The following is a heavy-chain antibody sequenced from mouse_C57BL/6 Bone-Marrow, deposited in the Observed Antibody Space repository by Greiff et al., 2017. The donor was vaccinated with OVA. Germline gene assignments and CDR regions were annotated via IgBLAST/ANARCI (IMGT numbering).Heavy chain of an antibody. D-gene: IGHD2-4*01. V-gene: IGHV1-5*01. Sequence: VQLQQSGTVLARPGASVKMSCKTSGYTFTIYWMHWVKQRPGQGLEWIGAIYPGNSDTSYNQKFKGKAKLTAVTSASTAYMELSSLTNEDSAVYYCSGIYYDYDAYYFDYWGQGTTLTVSS. CDR2: IYPGNSDT. CDR3: SGIYYDYDAYYFDY. CDR1: GYTFTIYW. J-gene: IGHJ2*01.